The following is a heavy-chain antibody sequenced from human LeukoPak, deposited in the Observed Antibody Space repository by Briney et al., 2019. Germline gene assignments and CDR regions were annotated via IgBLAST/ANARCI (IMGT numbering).Heavy chain of an antibody. D-gene: IGHD2-2*01. CDR2: INSDGSST. CDR1: GFTFSSYW. CDR3: ARGVVVPAAMGYYFDY. Sequence: PGGSLRLSCAASGFTFSSYWMHWVRQAPGKGLVWVSRINSDGSSTSYADSVKGRFTISRDNAKNSLYLQMNSLRAEDTAVYYCARGVVVPAAMGYYFDYWGQGTLVTVSS. V-gene: IGHV3-74*01. J-gene: IGHJ4*02.